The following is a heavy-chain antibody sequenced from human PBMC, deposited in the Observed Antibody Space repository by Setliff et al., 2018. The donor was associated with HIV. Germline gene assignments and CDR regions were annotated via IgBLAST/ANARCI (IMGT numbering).Heavy chain of an antibody. CDR1: GDSVRSASYY. CDR3: ASEAWTSYRSSSGYYYYYMDV. J-gene: IGHJ6*03. D-gene: IGHD6-6*01. V-gene: IGHV4-61*01. Sequence: SETLSLTCTVSGDSVRSASYYWSWIRQPPGKGLEWIGYIYYSGTTKYNPSLKGRVTISGDTSKNQFSLKLSSVTAADTAVYYCASEAWTSYRSSSGYYYYYMDVWGKGTTVTVSS. CDR2: IYYSGTT.